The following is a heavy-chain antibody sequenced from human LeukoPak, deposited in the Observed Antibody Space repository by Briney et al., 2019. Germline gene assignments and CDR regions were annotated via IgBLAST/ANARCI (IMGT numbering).Heavy chain of an antibody. CDR3: AKEGIYCGGDCYFSPNNWFDP. D-gene: IGHD2-21*02. Sequence: PGGSLRLSCAASGFTFSSYAMSWIRQAPGKGLEWVSVISGSGGSTYYADSVKGRFTISRDNSKNTLYLQMNSLRAEDTAVYYCAKEGIYCGGDCYFSPNNWFDPWGQGTLVTVSS. CDR1: GFTFSSYA. J-gene: IGHJ5*02. V-gene: IGHV3-23*01. CDR2: ISGSGGST.